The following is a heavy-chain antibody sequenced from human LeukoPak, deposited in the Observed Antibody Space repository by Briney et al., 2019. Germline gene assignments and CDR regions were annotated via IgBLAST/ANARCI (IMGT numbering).Heavy chain of an antibody. D-gene: IGHD5-24*01. V-gene: IGHV3-7*03. Sequence: GGSLRLSCAASGFMFSSNWMSWVRLAPGKGLEWVANIREDGTKTYYVDSVKGRFTISRDNAKSSLYLQMNSLRVEDTAVYYCAKEGRSLQTYWGQGTLVTVSS. CDR1: GFMFSSNW. CDR3: AKEGRSLQTY. J-gene: IGHJ4*02. CDR2: IREDGTKT.